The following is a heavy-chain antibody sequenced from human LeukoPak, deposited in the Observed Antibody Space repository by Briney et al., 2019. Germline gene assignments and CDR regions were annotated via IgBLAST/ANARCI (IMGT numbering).Heavy chain of an antibody. CDR1: GGTFSSYA. CDR3: ARGGPSGEFVFDY. Sequence: SVKVSCKASGGTFSSYALTWVRQAPGQGLEWMGGIMSMFGTAKYAQKFQGRVTITADESTSTAYMELSSLRSEDTAVYYCARGGPSGEFVFDYWGQGTLVTVSS. J-gene: IGHJ4*02. CDR2: IMSMFGTA. V-gene: IGHV1-69*13. D-gene: IGHD3-10*01.